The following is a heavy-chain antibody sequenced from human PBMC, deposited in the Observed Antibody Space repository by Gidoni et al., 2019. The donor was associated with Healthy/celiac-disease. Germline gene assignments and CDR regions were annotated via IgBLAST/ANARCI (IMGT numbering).Heavy chain of an antibody. CDR2: ISYDGSNK. V-gene: IGHV3-30-3*01. Sequence: QVQLVESGGCVVQPGGSLSLSCAASGFTFSRSAMHWVRQAPGKGLEWVAVISYDGSNKYYADSVKGRFTISRDNSKNTLYLQMNSLRAEDTAVYYCARADYYDSSGYQRSNAFDIWGQGTMVTVSS. CDR1: GFTFSRSA. CDR3: ARADYYDSSGYQRSNAFDI. D-gene: IGHD3-22*01. J-gene: IGHJ3*02.